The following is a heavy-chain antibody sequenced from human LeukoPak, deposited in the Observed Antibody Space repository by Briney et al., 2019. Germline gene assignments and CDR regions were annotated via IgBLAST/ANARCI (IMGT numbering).Heavy chain of an antibody. CDR3: ARSIDYGDLLDY. CDR2: INPNSGGT. D-gene: IGHD4-17*01. J-gene: IGHJ4*02. Sequence: ASVKVSCKASGYTFTGYYMHWVRQAPGQGLEWMGWINPNSGGTNYAQKFQGWVTMTRDTSISTAYMELSRLRSDDTAVYYCARSIDYGDLLDYWGQGTLVTVSS. CDR1: GYTFTGYY. V-gene: IGHV1-2*04.